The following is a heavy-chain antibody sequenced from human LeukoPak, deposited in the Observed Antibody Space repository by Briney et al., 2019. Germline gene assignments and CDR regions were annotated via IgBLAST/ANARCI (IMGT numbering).Heavy chain of an antibody. CDR2: ISYDGSNK. D-gene: IGHD1-1*01. Sequence: GGSLRLSCAASGFTFSDYAMNWVRQAPGKGLEWVAVISYDGSNKSYADSVKGRFTISRDNSKNTLYLQMNSLRNEDTAVYYCARDAGPPTPDRQPGLFDYWGQGTLVTVSS. V-gene: IGHV3-30-3*01. CDR1: GFTFSDYA. J-gene: IGHJ4*02. CDR3: ARDAGPPTPDRQPGLFDY.